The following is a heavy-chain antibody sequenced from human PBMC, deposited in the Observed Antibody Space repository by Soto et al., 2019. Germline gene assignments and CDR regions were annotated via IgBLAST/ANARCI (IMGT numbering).Heavy chain of an antibody. Sequence: PSETLSLTCTVSGGSISSGGYYWSWIRQHPGKGLEWIGYIYYSGSTYYNPSLKSRVTISVDTSKNQFSLKLSSVTAADTAVYYCARGGDCSSTSCYGSGGMDVWGKGTTVTVSS. D-gene: IGHD2-2*01. CDR1: GGSISSGGYY. V-gene: IGHV4-31*03. CDR2: IYYSGST. CDR3: ARGGDCSSTSCYGSGGMDV. J-gene: IGHJ6*03.